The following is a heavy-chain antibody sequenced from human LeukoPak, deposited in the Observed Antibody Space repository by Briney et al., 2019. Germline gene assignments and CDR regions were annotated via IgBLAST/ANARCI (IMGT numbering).Heavy chain of an antibody. V-gene: IGHV3-74*01. J-gene: IGHJ6*02. Sequence: GGSLRLSCAASGFIFRSYWIHWVRQAPGKGPVWVSRLNSDGSRTNYADSVKGRFTISRDNAKNSLYLQMSNLRAEDTAVYFCARGGGLDVWGQGATVTVSS. CDR1: GFIFRSYW. CDR2: LNSDGSRT. D-gene: IGHD3-16*01. CDR3: ARGGGLDV.